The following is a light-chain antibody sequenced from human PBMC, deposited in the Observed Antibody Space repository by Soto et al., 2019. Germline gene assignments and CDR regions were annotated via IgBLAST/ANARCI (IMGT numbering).Light chain of an antibody. CDR1: QSISNW. CDR2: DAS. J-gene: IGKJ5*01. Sequence: DIQMTQSPSTLSASVGDRVTITCRASQSISNWLAWYQQKPGKAPKLLIYDASTLETGVPSRFSGSGSATEFTLTITSLQPDDFATYYCQQYNSYSITFGQGTRLEIK. CDR3: QQYNSYSIT. V-gene: IGKV1-5*01.